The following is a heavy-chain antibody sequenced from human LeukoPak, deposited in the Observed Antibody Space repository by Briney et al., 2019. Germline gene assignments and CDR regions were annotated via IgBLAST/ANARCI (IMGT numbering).Heavy chain of an antibody. CDR2: IGSNGGSI. CDR3: VKAFRYCSGGSCQDY. V-gene: IGHV3-64D*06. J-gene: IGHJ4*02. Sequence: GGSLRLSCAASGFTFSDYYMSWVRQAPGKGLEYVSVIGSNGGSIYYADSVKGRFTISRDNSKNTLYLQMSSLRAEDTAVYYCVKAFRYCSGGSCQDYWGQGTLVTVSS. D-gene: IGHD2-15*01. CDR1: GFTFSDYY.